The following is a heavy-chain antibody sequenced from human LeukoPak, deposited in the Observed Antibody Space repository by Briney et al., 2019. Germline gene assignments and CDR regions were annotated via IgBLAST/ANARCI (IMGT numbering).Heavy chain of an antibody. Sequence: SVKVSCKASGGTFSSYAISWVRQALGQGLEWMGGIIPIFGTANYAQKFQGRVTITADESTSTAYMELSSLRSEDTAVYYCARGVLNYYDSSGYLDYWGQGTLVTVSS. V-gene: IGHV1-69*13. CDR2: IIPIFGTA. D-gene: IGHD3-22*01. J-gene: IGHJ4*02. CDR3: ARGVLNYYDSSGYLDY. CDR1: GGTFSSYA.